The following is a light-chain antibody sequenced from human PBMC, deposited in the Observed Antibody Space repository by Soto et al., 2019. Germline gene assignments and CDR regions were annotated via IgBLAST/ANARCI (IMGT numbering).Light chain of an antibody. CDR2: EVS. V-gene: IGLV2-8*01. CDR3: SSYARNRDIL. CDR1: ISDVGGYNY. J-gene: IGLJ2*01. Sequence: QSVLTQPPSASGSPGPSVAISCTGTISDVGGYNYVSWYQQHPGKAPKLMIYEVSKRPSGVPDRFSGSKSGNTASLTVSGLQAEDEADYYCSSYARNRDILFGGGTQLTVL.